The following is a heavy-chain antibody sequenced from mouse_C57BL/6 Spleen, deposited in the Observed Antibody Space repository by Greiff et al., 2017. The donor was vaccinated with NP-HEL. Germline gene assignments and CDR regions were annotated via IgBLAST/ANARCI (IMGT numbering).Heavy chain of an antibody. CDR3: ARGFTTVVAPYAMDY. J-gene: IGHJ4*01. CDR1: GYSFTGYY. CDR2: INPSTGGT. V-gene: IGHV1-42*01. D-gene: IGHD1-1*01. Sequence: EVMLVESGPELVKPGASVKISCKASGYSFTGYYMNWVKQSPEKSLEWIGEINPSTGGTTYNQKFKAKATLTVDKSSSTAYMQLKSLTSEDSAVYYCARGFTTVVAPYAMDYWGQGTSVTVSS.